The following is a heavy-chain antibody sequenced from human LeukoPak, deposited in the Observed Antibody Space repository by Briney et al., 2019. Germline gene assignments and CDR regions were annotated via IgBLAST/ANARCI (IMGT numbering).Heavy chain of an antibody. V-gene: IGHV3-66*01. CDR3: TTSRNWGPWDY. CDR2: IYSGGST. J-gene: IGHJ4*02. Sequence: GGSLRLSCAASGFTVSSNYMSWVRQAPGKGLEWVSVIYSGGSTYYADSVKGRFTISRDNSKNTLYLQMNSLKTEDTAVYYCTTSRNWGPWDYWGQGTLVTVSS. D-gene: IGHD7-27*01. CDR1: GFTVSSNY.